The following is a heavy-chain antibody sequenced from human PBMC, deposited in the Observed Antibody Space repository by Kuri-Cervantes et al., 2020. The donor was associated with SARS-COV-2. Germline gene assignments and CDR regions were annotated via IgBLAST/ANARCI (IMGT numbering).Heavy chain of an antibody. D-gene: IGHD3-16*02. J-gene: IGHJ4*02. CDR1: GFTFSSYA. Sequence: GGSPRLSCEASGFTFSSYAMSWVRQASGKGLEWFSAISGSGDNTYYADSVKCRLIISGDNSKNTLYLQMNSLRAEDTAAYYCARSYVHYDYVLGSYRYTGRVGYFDYWGQGTLVTVSS. CDR3: ARSYVHYDYVLGSYRYTGRVGYFDY. V-gene: IGHV3-23*01. CDR2: ISGSGDNT.